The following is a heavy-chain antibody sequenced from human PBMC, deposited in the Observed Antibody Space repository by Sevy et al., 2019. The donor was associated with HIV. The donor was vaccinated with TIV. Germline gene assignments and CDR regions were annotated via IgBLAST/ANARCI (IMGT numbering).Heavy chain of an antibody. V-gene: IGHV3-30-3*01. J-gene: IGHJ4*01. CDR2: ISYDGSNK. D-gene: IGHD5-18*01. CDR1: GFTFSSYA. Sequence: GGSLRLSCAASGFTFSSYAMHWVRQAPGKGLEWVAVISYDGSNKYYADSVKGRFTISRDNSKNTLYLQMNSLRAEDTAVYYCARDRGIQLWPDYWGHGTLVTVSS. CDR3: ARDRGIQLWPDY.